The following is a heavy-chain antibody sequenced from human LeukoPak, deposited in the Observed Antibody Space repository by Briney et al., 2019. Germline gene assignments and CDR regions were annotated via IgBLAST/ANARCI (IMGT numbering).Heavy chain of an antibody. CDR3: AREENWNYALT. V-gene: IGHV3-33*01. CDR2: IRHDGGDK. CDR1: GFTFSTYI. J-gene: IGHJ4*02. D-gene: IGHD1-7*01. Sequence: GGSLRLSCAASGFTFSTYIMHWVRQAPGKGLEWVALIRHDGGDKFYADSVKGRFTVSRDNSKNTLYLQMSSLRAEDTAVYFCAREENWNYALTWGRGTLVTVSS.